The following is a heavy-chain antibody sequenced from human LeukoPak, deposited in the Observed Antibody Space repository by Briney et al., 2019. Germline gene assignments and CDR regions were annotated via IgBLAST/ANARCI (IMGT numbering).Heavy chain of an antibody. CDR2: IDHSGST. CDR1: GGSFSGYY. J-gene: IGHJ3*02. CDR3: ARPTTVTTISADAFDI. D-gene: IGHD4-17*01. V-gene: IGHV4-34*01. Sequence: SETLSLTCAVYGGSFSGYYWSWLRQPPGKGLEWIGEIDHSGSTNYNPSLKSRATISVDTSRNQLSLKVNSVTAEDSSVYYCARPTTVTTISADAFDIWGQGTMVTVSS.